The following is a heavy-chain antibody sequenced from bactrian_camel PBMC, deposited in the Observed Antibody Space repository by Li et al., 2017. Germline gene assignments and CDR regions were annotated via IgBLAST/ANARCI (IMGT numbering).Heavy chain of an antibody. CDR2: IDSDGSD. CDR3: ATGDEYSDSWPEFGH. Sequence: HVQLVESGGGSVQAGGSLMLSCAASGTTYSDYCGVWFRQAPGKEREGVAVIDSDGSDRYADAVKGRFTTSSDNAENTVYLQMNSLKSEDTALYYCATGDEYSDSWPEFGHWGQGTQVTVS. J-gene: IGHJ4*01. V-gene: IGHV3S53*01. D-gene: IGHD6*01. CDR1: GTTYSDYC.